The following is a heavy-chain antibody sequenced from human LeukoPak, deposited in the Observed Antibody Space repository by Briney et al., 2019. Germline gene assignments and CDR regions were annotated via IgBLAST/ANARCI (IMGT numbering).Heavy chain of an antibody. D-gene: IGHD6-13*01. Sequence: PSETLSLTCIVSGGSISSSSFYWGWIRQPPGKGLEWIGSIYYSGGTYYKPSLKSRVTISVDTSKHQLSLKVSSVTAADTAVYYCAEGYSSSWHQFDYWGQGTLVTVSS. CDR3: AEGYSSSWHQFDY. CDR1: GGSISSSSFY. V-gene: IGHV4-39*07. J-gene: IGHJ4*02. CDR2: IYYSGGT.